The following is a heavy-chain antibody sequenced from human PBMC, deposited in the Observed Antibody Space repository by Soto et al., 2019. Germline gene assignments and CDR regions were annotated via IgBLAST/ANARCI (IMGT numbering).Heavy chain of an antibody. V-gene: IGHV3-21*01. CDR1: GFTFSSYS. CDR2: ISSSSSYI. J-gene: IGHJ4*02. Sequence: GGSLRLSCAASGFTFSSYSMNWVRQAQGKGLEWVSSISSSSSYIYYADSVKGRFTISRDNAKNSLYLQMNSLRAEDTAVYYCARAIAAGYSSSWYYDYWGQGTLVTVSS. CDR3: ARAIAAGYSSSWYYDY. D-gene: IGHD6-13*01.